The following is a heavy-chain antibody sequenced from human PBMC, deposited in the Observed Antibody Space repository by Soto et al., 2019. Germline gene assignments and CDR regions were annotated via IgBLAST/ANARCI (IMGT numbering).Heavy chain of an antibody. V-gene: IGHV3-30-3*01. J-gene: IGHJ4*02. CDR1: GFTFSSYA. CDR3: AGDYDS. CDR2: ISYDGSNK. Sequence: QVQLVESGGGVVQPGRSLRLSSAASGFTFSSYAMHWVRQAPGKGLEWVAVISYDGSNKYYADSVKGRFTISRDNSKNTLYLQMNSLRAEDTTVYYCAGDYDSWGQGTLVTVSS.